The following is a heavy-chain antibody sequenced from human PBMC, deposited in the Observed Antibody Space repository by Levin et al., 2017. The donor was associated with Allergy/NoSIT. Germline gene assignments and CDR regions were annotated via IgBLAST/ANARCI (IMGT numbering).Heavy chain of an antibody. CDR1: GGSISSSNW. J-gene: IGHJ4*02. D-gene: IGHD3-10*01. Sequence: PSETLSLTCAVSGGSISSSNWWSWVRQPPGKGLEWIGEIYHSGSTNYNPSLKSRVTISVDKSKNQFSLKLSSVTAADTAVYYCARELGMYYYGSGSPVYWGQGTLVTVSS. CDR3: ARELGMYYYGSGSPVY. CDR2: IYHSGST. V-gene: IGHV4-4*02.